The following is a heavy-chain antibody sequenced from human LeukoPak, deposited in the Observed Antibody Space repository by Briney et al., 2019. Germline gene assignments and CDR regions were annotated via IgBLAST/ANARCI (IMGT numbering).Heavy chain of an antibody. CDR1: GGSISSYY. J-gene: IGHJ5*02. Sequence: PSETLSLTCTVSGGSISSYYWSWIRQPAGKGLEWIGEINHSGSTNYNPSLKSRVTISVDTSKNQFSLKLSSVTAADTAVYYCARRTIAAAGIWFDPWGQGTLVTVSS. D-gene: IGHD6-13*01. V-gene: IGHV4-34*01. CDR2: INHSGST. CDR3: ARRTIAAAGIWFDP.